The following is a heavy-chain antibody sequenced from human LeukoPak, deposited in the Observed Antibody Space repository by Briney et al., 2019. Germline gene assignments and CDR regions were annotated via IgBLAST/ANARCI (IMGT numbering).Heavy chain of an antibody. CDR1: GFTFSSYA. Sequence: PGRSLRLSCAASGFTFSSYAMSWVRQAPGKGLEWVSAISGSGGSTYYADSVKGRFTISRDNSKNTLYLQMNSLRAEDTAVYYCAKGSGYYGSGSSFNFDYWGQGTLVTVSS. J-gene: IGHJ4*02. CDR2: ISGSGGST. CDR3: AKGSGYYGSGSSFNFDY. D-gene: IGHD3-10*01. V-gene: IGHV3-23*01.